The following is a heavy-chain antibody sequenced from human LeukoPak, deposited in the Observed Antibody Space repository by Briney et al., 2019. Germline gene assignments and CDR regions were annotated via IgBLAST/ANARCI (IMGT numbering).Heavy chain of an antibody. D-gene: IGHD1-26*01. CDR1: GFTFSSYN. V-gene: IGHV3-21*01. CDR2: VSSRNSFI. CDR3: ARDHPSNRWKVGATGY. J-gene: IGHJ4*02. Sequence: PGGSLRLSCAASGFTFSSYNMNWVRQAPGKGLEWVSSVSSRNSFIYYADSVKGRFTISRDNAKNSLYLQMNSLRVEDTAVYYCARDHPSNRWKVGATGYWGQGTLVTVSS.